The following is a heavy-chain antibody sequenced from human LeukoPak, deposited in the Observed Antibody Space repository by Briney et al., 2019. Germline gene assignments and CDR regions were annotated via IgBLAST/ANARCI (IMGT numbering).Heavy chain of an antibody. J-gene: IGHJ4*02. CDR1: GGSISSSSYF. Sequence: SETLSLTCTVSGGSISSSSYFWGWIRQPPGKGLEWIGSIYYSGSTYYNPSLKSRVTISVDTSKNQFPLKLTSVTASDTAVYYCARHRFGGFYYFDYWGQGTLVTVSS. CDR3: ARHRFGGFYYFDY. CDR2: IYYSGST. V-gene: IGHV4-39*01. D-gene: IGHD3-10*01.